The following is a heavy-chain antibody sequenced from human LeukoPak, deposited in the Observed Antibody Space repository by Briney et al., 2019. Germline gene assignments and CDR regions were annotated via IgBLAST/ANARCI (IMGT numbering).Heavy chain of an antibody. Sequence: ASVKVSCKASVYSFTSYYIHWMRQAPGQGPEWLGWINPSSGGTDYAQKFQGRVTMTRDTSTNTAYMELTSLRSDDTAVYYCARLGSLAVTLVWGGPSRTTIDYWGQGTLVTVSS. V-gene: IGHV1-2*02. CDR2: INPSSGGT. CDR1: VYSFTSYY. D-gene: IGHD3-16*01. J-gene: IGHJ4*02. CDR3: ARLGSLAVTLVWGGPSRTTIDY.